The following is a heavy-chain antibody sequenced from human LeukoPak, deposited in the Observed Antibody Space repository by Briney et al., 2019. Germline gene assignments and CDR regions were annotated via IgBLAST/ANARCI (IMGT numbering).Heavy chain of an antibody. CDR2: ISSSSSTI. D-gene: IGHD3-10*01. Sequence: GGSLRLSCAASGFTFSSYSMNWVRQAPGKGLEWVSYISSSSSTIYYADSVKGRFTISRDNSKNTLYLQMNSLRAEDTAVYYCAKDRLLLSFTYYYYMDVWGKGTTVTISS. CDR1: GFTFSSYS. V-gene: IGHV3-48*01. J-gene: IGHJ6*03. CDR3: AKDRLLLSFTYYYYMDV.